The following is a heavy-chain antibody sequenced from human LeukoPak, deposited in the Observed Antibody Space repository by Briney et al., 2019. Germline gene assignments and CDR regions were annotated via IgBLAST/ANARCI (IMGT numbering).Heavy chain of an antibody. J-gene: IGHJ4*02. CDR3: ARVLRSAGHTYDY. D-gene: IGHD3-16*02. CDR1: GFTLSAYT. V-gene: IGHV3-48*04. Sequence: GGSLRLSCAASGFTLSAYTMNWVRQAPGKGLECVSYITTGSGAIFYADSVKGRFTISRDDAKNSLYQQMNSLRAEDGAVYYCARVLRSAGHTYDYWGRGALVTASP. CDR2: ITTGSGAI.